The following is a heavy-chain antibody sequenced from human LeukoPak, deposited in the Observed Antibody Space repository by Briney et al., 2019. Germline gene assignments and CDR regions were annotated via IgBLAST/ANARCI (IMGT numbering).Heavy chain of an antibody. J-gene: IGHJ4*02. CDR1: GFTFSHYY. CDR3: ARGSFTDY. CDR2: IGRSGGDI. D-gene: IGHD2/OR15-2a*01. Sequence: GVSLPVSRAASGFTFSHYYKTWVCQDPGTGVEWILVIGRSGGDIQDGDPVKGPCTSSRDNSKKALYLQMNSLRVEDTAVYYFARGSFTDYWGQGTLVTVSS. V-gene: IGHV3-23*01.